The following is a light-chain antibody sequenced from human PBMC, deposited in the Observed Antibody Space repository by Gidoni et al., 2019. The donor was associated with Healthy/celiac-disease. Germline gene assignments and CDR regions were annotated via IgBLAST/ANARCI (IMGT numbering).Light chain of an antibody. Sequence: DIQMTQSPSSLSASVGDRVTITCRASQSISSYLNWYQQKPGKAPKLLIYAASSLQSWVPSRFSGSGSGTDFTLTISSLQPEDFATYYCQQSYSTPPWTFGQXTKVEIK. J-gene: IGKJ1*01. V-gene: IGKV1-39*01. CDR2: AAS. CDR3: QQSYSTPPWT. CDR1: QSISSY.